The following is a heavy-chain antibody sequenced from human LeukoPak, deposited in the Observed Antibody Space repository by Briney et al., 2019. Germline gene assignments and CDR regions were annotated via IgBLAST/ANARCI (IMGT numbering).Heavy chain of an antibody. J-gene: IGHJ4*02. CDR3: AREIDRDGYNRFFDY. D-gene: IGHD5-24*01. V-gene: IGHV1-3*01. CDR1: GYTFTTYT. CDR2: INAGNGNT. Sequence: ASVKVACKASGYTFTTYTMHWVRQAPEQRLEWMGWINAGNGNTKYSQKLQGRVTITRDTSASTAYMDLSSLRSEDTAVYYCAREIDRDGYNRFFDYWGQGTLVTVSS.